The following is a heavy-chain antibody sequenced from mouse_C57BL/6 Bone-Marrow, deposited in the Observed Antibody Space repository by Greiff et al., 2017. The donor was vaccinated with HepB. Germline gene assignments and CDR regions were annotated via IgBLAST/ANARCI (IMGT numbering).Heavy chain of an antibody. CDR3: ASGFITTTGFAY. CDR2: INPYNGGT. CDR1: GYTFTDYY. J-gene: IGHJ3*01. D-gene: IGHD1-1*01. Sequence: EVQLVESGPVLVKPGASVKMSCKASGYTFTDYYMNWVKQSHGKSLEWIGVINPYNGGTSYNQKFKGKATLTVDKSSSTAYMELNSLTSEDSAVYYCASGFITTTGFAYWGQGTLVTVSA. V-gene: IGHV1-19*01.